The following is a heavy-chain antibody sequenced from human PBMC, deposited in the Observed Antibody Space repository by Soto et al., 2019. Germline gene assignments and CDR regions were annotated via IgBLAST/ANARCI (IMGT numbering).Heavy chain of an antibody. CDR2: IIPIFGTA. Sequence: ASVKVSCKASGVTFSSYAISWVRQAPGQGLEWMGGIIPIFGTANYAQKFQGRVTITADESTSTAYMELSSLRSEDTAVYYCARVPLTYSSSSMEYWFDPWGQGTLVTVSS. V-gene: IGHV1-69*13. J-gene: IGHJ5*02. CDR3: ARVPLTYSSSSMEYWFDP. D-gene: IGHD6-6*01. CDR1: GVTFSSYA.